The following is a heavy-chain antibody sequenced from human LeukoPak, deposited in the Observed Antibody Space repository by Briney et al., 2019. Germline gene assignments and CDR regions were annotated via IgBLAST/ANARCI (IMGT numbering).Heavy chain of an antibody. J-gene: IGHJ6*03. V-gene: IGHV4-59*01. CDR2: IYYSGST. CDR1: GGSISSYY. D-gene: IGHD3-3*01. CDR3: ARSSLTYYDFWKRRDYYYMDV. Sequence: ETLSLTCTVSGGSISSYYWSWIRQPPGKGLEWIGYIYYSGSTNYNPSLKSRVTISVDTSKNQFSLKLSSVTAADTAVYYCARSSLTYYDFWKRRDYYYMDVWGKGTTVTVSS.